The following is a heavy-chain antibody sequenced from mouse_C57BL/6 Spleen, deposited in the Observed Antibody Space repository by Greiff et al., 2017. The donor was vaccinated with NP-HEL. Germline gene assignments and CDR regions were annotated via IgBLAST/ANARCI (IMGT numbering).Heavy chain of an antibody. CDR3: ARGDGYPNFDY. CDR1: GYTFTDYY. V-gene: IGHV1-26*01. D-gene: IGHD2-3*01. CDR2: INPNNGGT. Sequence: EVQLQQSGPELVKPGASVKISCKASGYTFTDYYMNWVKQSHGKSLEWIGDINPNNGGTSYNQKFKGKATLTVDKSSSTAYMELRSLTSEDSAVYYCARGDGYPNFDYWGQGTTLTVSS. J-gene: IGHJ2*01.